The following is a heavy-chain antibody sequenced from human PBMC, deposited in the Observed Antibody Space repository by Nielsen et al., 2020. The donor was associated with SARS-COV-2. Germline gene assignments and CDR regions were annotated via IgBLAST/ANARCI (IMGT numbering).Heavy chain of an antibody. J-gene: IGHJ6*03. CDR2: ISYDAVNV. D-gene: IGHD3-3*01. Sequence: GGSLRLSCAASGFTFSAYGMHWVRQTPANGLEWVAVISYDAVNVDYADSVKGRFTISRDNSRNRLFLQIHSLRVEDTAVYYCAGGADFWSGTQKYYMDVWGKGTTVTVSS. CDR1: GFTFSAYG. CDR3: AGGADFWSGTQKYYMDV. V-gene: IGHV3-30*03.